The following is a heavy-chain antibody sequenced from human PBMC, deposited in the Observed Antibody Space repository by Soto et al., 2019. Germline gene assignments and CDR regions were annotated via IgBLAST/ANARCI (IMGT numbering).Heavy chain of an antibody. D-gene: IGHD1-20*01. V-gene: IGHV3-33*01. CDR1: GFTFSTYG. J-gene: IGHJ4*02. Sequence: GGSLRLSCAASGFTFSTYGMHWVRQAPGKGLEWVAIIWYDGSSKYYADSVKGRFTISRDNSKSTLYLQMNSLRAEDTAVYYCARPYNWNLSYFDSWGPGTLVTVS. CDR2: IWYDGSSK. CDR3: ARPYNWNLSYFDS.